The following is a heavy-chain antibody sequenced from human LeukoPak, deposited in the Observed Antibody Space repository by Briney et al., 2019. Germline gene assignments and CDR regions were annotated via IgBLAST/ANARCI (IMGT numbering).Heavy chain of an antibody. Sequence: GGSLRLSCAASGFTFSSYAMSWVRQAPGKGLEWVSAISGSGGSTYYADSVKGRFTISRDNSKNTLYLQMNSLRAEDTAVYYCAVRSHIVVVPVQLGVSYYYGMDVWGQGTTVTVSS. CDR3: AVRSHIVVVPVQLGVSYYYGMDV. V-gene: IGHV3-23*01. CDR2: ISGSGGST. CDR1: GFTFSSYA. D-gene: IGHD2-2*01. J-gene: IGHJ6*02.